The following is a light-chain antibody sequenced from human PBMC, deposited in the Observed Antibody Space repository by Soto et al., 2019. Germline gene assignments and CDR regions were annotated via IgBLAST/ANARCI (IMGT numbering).Light chain of an antibody. CDR2: KAS. J-gene: IGKJ1*01. CDR1: QSISSW. Sequence: DIPLTQSPSTLSGSVGERGTLXFMASQSISSWLAWYQQKPGKAPKLLIYKASSLESGVPSRFSGSGSGTEFTLTISSLQPDDFATYYCQQYNSYSRTFGQGTKVDNK. CDR3: QQYNSYSRT. V-gene: IGKV1-5*03.